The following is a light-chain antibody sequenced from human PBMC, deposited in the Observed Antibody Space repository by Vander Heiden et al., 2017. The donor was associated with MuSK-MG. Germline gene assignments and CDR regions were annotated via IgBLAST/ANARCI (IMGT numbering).Light chain of an antibody. CDR3: HQYGSSPWT. Sequence: EIVLTQSPGTLSLSPGERATLSCRASQSVSSSYLAWYQQKPGQAPRLLIYGASSRATGIPDRFSGSGSGTDFTLTISRLEPEDFAVYYCHQYGSSPWTFGPGTKVXIK. CDR2: GAS. CDR1: QSVSSSY. V-gene: IGKV3-20*01. J-gene: IGKJ1*01.